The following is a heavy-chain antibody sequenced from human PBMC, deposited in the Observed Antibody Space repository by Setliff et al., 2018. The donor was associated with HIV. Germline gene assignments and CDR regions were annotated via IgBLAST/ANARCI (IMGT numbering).Heavy chain of an antibody. D-gene: IGHD6-13*01. CDR1: GYTFTTYH. V-gene: IGHV1-46*01. CDR3: ATRIAAAQSLGY. CDR2: INPRGGST. Sequence: ASVKVSCKTSGYTFTTYHISWVRQVPGQGLEWMGIINPRGGSTNYAQRFRDRVTMTRNTSTSTVYMELSSLRSEDTAVYYCATRIAAAQSLGYWGQGTLVTVSS. J-gene: IGHJ4*02.